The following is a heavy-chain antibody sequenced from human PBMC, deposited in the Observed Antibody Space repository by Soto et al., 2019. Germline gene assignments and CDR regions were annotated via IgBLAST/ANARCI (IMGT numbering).Heavy chain of an antibody. J-gene: IGHJ4*02. CDR2: ISYHGRNK. Sequence: PGGSLRLSCAASGFTFSSYSMNWVRQAPGKGLEWVAVISYHGRNKYYADSVKGRFTISRDNSKNTLNLQMNSLRAEDTAVYYCAKDYYDTLTGYYGPDYWGQGTLVTVSS. CDR1: GFTFSSYS. V-gene: IGHV3-30*18. D-gene: IGHD3-9*01. CDR3: AKDYYDTLTGYYGPDY.